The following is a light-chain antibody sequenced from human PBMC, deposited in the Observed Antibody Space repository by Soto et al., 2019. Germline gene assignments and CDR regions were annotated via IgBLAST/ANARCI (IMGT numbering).Light chain of an antibody. J-gene: IGKJ4*01. CDR3: QQLNSYLALT. CDR1: QGISSY. V-gene: IGKV1-9*01. Sequence: IQLTQNTSSLSASVGDRVTITCRASQGISSYLAWYQQKPGKAPKLLIYAASTLQSGVPSRFSGSGSGTDFTLTISSLQPEDFATYYCQQLNSYLALTFGGGTMV. CDR2: AAS.